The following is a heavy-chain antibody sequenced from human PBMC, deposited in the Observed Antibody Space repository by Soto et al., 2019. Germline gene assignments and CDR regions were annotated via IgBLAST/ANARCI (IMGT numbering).Heavy chain of an antibody. Sequence: SETLSLTCTVSGGSISSGGYYWLWIRQLPGKRLEWIGYIYYSGITNYNPSLKSRVTISVDTSKNQFSLKLSSVIFADTAVYYSARVWVGASDIWGKGTMVTVSS. CDR3: ARVWVGASDI. D-gene: IGHD1-26*01. CDR1: GGSISSGGYY. J-gene: IGHJ3*02. V-gene: IGHV4-61*08. CDR2: IYYSGIT.